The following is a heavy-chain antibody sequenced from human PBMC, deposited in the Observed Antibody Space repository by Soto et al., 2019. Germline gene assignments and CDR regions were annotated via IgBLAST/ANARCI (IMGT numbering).Heavy chain of an antibody. CDR2: VEVENADR. Sequence: EVLLQQSGAEAREPGGVVKMSCAVSGITFSDLHMHWVKQAPGKGLEWVGLVEVENADRLYAEKYRGRLNISTDTSRHTSYMELTSLTSDDTAIYFCAAVRGSLGSLSFDYWGQGTPVTVSA. V-gene: IGHV1-69-2*01. CDR3: AAVRGSLGSLSFDY. J-gene: IGHJ4*02. CDR1: GITFSDLH. D-gene: IGHD1-26*01.